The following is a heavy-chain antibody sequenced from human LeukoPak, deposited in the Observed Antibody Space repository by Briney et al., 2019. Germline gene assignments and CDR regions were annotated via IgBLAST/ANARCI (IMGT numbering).Heavy chain of an antibody. V-gene: IGHV3-7*03. J-gene: IGHJ4*02. Sequence: GGSLRLSCTASGFTFSSLWMGWLRQAPGKGQEWVANIKPDGSDKYYVESVKGRFTISRDNAKNSLYLQMNSLRVEDTAIYYCARISRRELPCFWGQGTLVTVSS. CDR1: GFTFSSLW. CDR2: IKPDGSDK. D-gene: IGHD1-7*01. CDR3: ARISRRELPCF.